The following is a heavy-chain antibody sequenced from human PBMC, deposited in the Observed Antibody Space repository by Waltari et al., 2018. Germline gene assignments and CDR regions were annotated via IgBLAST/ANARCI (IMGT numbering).Heavy chain of an antibody. CDR2: IYYSGST. J-gene: IGHJ5*02. D-gene: IGHD6-19*01. Sequence: QLQLQESGPGLVKPSETLSLTCTVSGGSISSSSYYWGWIRQPPGKGLEWIGSIYYSGSTYYNPSLKSRVTISVDTSKNQFSLKLSSVTAADTAVYYCASHWYSSGWNGAGFDPWGQGTLVTVSS. CDR3: ASHWYSSGWNGAGFDP. V-gene: IGHV4-39*01. CDR1: GGSISSSSYY.